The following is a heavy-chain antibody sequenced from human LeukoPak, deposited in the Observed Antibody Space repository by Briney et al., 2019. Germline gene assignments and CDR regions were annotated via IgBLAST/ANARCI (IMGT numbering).Heavy chain of an antibody. CDR3: ARSYSSGLHD. J-gene: IGHJ4*02. V-gene: IGHV6-1*01. D-gene: IGHD6-19*01. CDR1: GASGSSNTAA. CDR2: TYYRSKWYY. Sequence: SQTLALTCTFSGASGSSNTAAWNWIRQSPSRRLEWLGRTYYRSKWYYDYTISVKIRITINPDTSKNQFSLQLNSVTTDDTDAYYCARSYSSGLHDWRQETEVNVST.